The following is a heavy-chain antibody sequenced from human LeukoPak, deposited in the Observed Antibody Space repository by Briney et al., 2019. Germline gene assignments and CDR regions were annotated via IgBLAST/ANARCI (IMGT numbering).Heavy chain of an antibody. Sequence: PGGSLRLSCAASGFTFSIYAMHWVRQAPGKGLEWVSAISGSGGSTYYADSVKGRFTISRDNSKNTLYLQMNSLRAEDTAVYYCAKAPGEMATISIDYWGQGTLVTVSS. D-gene: IGHD5-24*01. J-gene: IGHJ4*02. CDR1: GFTFSIYA. V-gene: IGHV3-23*01. CDR3: AKAPGEMATISIDY. CDR2: ISGSGGST.